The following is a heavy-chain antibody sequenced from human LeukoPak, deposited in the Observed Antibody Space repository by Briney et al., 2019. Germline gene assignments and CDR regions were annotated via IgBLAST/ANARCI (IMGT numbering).Heavy chain of an antibody. CDR1: AIKLRGYA. J-gene: IGHJ4*02. Sequence: SGLNSAIKLRGYAMHCLRQALGMRLQLVDLISFEGSKKYYTGSVKGGFTISRDNSKNTLYLQMNSLKAEDTAVYSCARGWNLTLWADYWGQGTLVTVSS. V-gene: IGHV3-30*04. CDR3: ARGWNLTLWADY. D-gene: IGHD1-1*01. CDR2: ISFEGSKK.